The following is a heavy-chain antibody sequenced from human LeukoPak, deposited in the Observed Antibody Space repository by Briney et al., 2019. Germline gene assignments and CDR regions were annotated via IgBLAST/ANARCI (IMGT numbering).Heavy chain of an antibody. V-gene: IGHV3-33*01. J-gene: IGHJ3*02. D-gene: IGHD6-19*01. CDR3: ARDSVAGDAFDI. CDR1: GFTFSSYG. CDR2: IWYDGSNK. Sequence: GGSLRLSCAASGFTFSSYGMHWVRQAPGKGLEWVAVIWYDGSNKYYADSVKGRFTISRDNSKNTLYLQMNSLRAEDTAVYYCARDSVAGDAFDIWGQGTMVTVSS.